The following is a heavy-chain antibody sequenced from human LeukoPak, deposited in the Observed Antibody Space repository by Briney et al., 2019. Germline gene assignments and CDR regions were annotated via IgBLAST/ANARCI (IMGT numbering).Heavy chain of an antibody. CDR2: IDGDGSTT. J-gene: IGHJ4*01. V-gene: IGHV3-74*01. CDR1: GFIFGAYW. CDR3: ARSQFDN. Sequence: GGSLRLSCEASGFIFGAYWMLWVRQAPGKGLVWVSRIDGDGSTTTYADSVKGRFTISRDNAKNALYLQMNSLRAEDTAVYYCARSQFDNWGQGTLVTVSS.